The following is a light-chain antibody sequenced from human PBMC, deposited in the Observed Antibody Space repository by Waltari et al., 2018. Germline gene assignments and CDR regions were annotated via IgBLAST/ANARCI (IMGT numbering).Light chain of an antibody. Sequence: VLTQSPLSSPVTLGQPASMSCRSSENLVHNNGKTYLSWLQQRPGQPPRLLVYQISNRFSGVPARFSGSGAGTDFTLTITRVEAGDVGLYYCMQGTHFPRTFGQGTRVEIK. CDR3: MQGTHFPRT. J-gene: IGKJ1*01. V-gene: IGKV2-24*01. CDR1: ENLVHNNGKTY. CDR2: QIS.